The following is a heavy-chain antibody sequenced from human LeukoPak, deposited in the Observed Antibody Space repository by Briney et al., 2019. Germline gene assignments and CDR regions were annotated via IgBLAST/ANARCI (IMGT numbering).Heavy chain of an antibody. V-gene: IGHV3-23*01. D-gene: IGHD3/OR15-3a*01. Sequence: GGSLRLSCEASGFTFSSYAMSWVRQAPGKGLESVSAISGSGGSTYYADSVKGRFTISRDNSKNTLYLQMNSLRAEDTAVYYYAKSPGLPRPQNFDYWGQGTLVTVSS. CDR3: AKSPGLPRPQNFDY. CDR1: GFTFSSYA. J-gene: IGHJ4*02. CDR2: ISGSGGST.